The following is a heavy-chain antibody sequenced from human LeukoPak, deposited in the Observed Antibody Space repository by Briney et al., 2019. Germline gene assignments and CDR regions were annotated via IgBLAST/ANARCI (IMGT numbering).Heavy chain of an antibody. CDR1: GGTFSSYA. Sequence: SCKXSGGTFSSYAISWVRQAPGQGLEWVSAISGSGGSTYYADSVKGRFTISRDNSKNTLYLQMNSLRAEDTAVYYCAKDHGYSGYDAPYNWFDPWGQGTLVTVSS. CDR3: AKDHGYSGYDAPYNWFDP. V-gene: IGHV3-23*01. D-gene: IGHD5-12*01. J-gene: IGHJ5*02. CDR2: ISGSGGST.